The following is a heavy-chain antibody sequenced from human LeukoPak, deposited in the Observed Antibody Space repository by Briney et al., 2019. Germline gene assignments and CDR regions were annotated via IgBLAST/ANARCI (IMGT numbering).Heavy chain of an antibody. J-gene: IGHJ4*02. CDR1: GFTFSTYE. CDR3: AIWDF. V-gene: IGHV3-48*03. CDR2: ISSSGGST. Sequence: PGGSLRLSCAASGFTFSTYEMNWVRLAPGKGLEWISYISSSGGSTYYADSVKGRFTISRDNAKDSLYLQMDSLRADDTPVYYCAIWDFGGQGTLVTVCS.